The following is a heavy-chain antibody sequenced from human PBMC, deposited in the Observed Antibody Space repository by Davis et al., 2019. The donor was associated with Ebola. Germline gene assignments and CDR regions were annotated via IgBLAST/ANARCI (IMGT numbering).Heavy chain of an antibody. D-gene: IGHD3-22*01. V-gene: IGHV3-30*18. J-gene: IGHJ4*02. CDR3: AKVEGLYDSSGYRDY. CDR1: GFTVSSNY. Sequence: PGGSLRLSCAASGFTVSSNYMSWVRQAPGKGLEWVAVISYDGSNKYYADSVKGRFTISRDNSKNTLYLQMNSLRAEDTAVYYCAKVEGLYDSSGYRDYWGQGTLVTVSS. CDR2: ISYDGSNK.